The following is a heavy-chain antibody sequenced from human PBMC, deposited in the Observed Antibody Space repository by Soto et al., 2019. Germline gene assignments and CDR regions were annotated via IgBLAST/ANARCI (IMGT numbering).Heavy chain of an antibody. CDR1: GYNFLTYS. D-gene: IGHD4-17*01. V-gene: IGHV1-3*01. Sequence: QVQLVQSGAEVKKPGASVKVSCKTSGYNFLTYSIHWVRQAPGQRLEWMGWINAGSGNTKYSQKFQGRLTIARDTSATTAYMELSSLRPEDTAVYYCARNRLLWYEDLAHWGQGTQVTVSS. CDR2: INAGSGNT. CDR3: ARNRLLWYEDLAH. J-gene: IGHJ4*02.